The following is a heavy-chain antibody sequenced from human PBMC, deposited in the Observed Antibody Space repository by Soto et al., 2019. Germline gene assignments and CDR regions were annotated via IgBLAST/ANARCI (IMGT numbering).Heavy chain of an antibody. D-gene: IGHD4-17*01. CDR1: GFTFFAYW. CDR3: ARDPTVTTVLPYYYMDV. J-gene: IGHJ6*03. CDR2: INSDGSHT. Sequence: GGSLRLSCAASGFTFFAYWIHWVRQVPGKGLVWVSRINSDGSHTSYADSVRGRFTISRDNSKDTLYLQMNSLRAEDTAVYYCARDPTVTTVLPYYYMDVWGKGTTVTVSS. V-gene: IGHV3-74*01.